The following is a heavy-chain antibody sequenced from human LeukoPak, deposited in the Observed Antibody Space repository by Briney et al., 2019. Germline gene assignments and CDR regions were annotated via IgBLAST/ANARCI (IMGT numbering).Heavy chain of an antibody. V-gene: IGHV3-11*06. CDR1: GFTFSDYY. CDR2: ISSSSSYT. D-gene: IGHD4-17*01. Sequence: PGASLRLSCAAAGFTFSDYYMSWIRQAPGKGLEWVSYISSSSSYTNYAGSVKGRFTISRDNAENSLFLQMNSLRAEDTAVYYCARDAPGDNPIDYWGQGTLVTVSS. CDR3: ARDAPGDNPIDY. J-gene: IGHJ4*02.